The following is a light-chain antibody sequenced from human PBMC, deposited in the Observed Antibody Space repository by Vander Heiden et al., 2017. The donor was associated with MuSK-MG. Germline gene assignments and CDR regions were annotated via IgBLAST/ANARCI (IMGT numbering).Light chain of an antibody. CDR1: SSNIGSNT. CDR3: AAWDDTLNGPV. Sequence: QSVLPQPPSASGTPGQRVTISCSGSSSNIGSNTVNWYQQLSGTAPKLLIYSNDQRPSGVPDRFSGSKSGTSASLAISGLLSEDEADYYCAAWDDTLNGPVLGGGTKL. CDR2: SND. J-gene: IGLJ2*01. V-gene: IGLV1-44*01.